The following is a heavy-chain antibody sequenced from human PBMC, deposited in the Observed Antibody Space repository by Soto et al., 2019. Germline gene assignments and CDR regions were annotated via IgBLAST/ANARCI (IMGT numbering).Heavy chain of an antibody. Sequence: SETLSLTCTVSGDSVGSRTSSCSWIRQLPGKGLEWMGYVANSGTTNYNPSLKCRVTLSRDTSNNQFSLKLASVTAADTAVYYCAMAGNHRYFDSWGQGVLGTVS. CDR1: GDSVGSRTSS. D-gene: IGHD6-19*01. V-gene: IGHV4-61*01. CDR2: VANSGTT. CDR3: AMAGNHRYFDS. J-gene: IGHJ4*02.